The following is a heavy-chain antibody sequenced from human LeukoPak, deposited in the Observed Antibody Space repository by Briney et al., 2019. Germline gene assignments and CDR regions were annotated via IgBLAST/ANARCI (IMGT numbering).Heavy chain of an antibody. CDR3: AKGHSGSYSPLFHY. CDR1: GFTFSSYA. J-gene: IGHJ4*02. CDR2: IGGSGGSI. D-gene: IGHD3-10*01. V-gene: IGHV3-23*01. Sequence: GGSLRLSCAASGFTFSSYAMTWVRQAPGKGLQWVSIIGGSGGSIYYADSVKGRFTISRDNSQNTLYLQMNSLSAEDTAVYYCAKGHSGSYSPLFHYWGQGTLVTVSS.